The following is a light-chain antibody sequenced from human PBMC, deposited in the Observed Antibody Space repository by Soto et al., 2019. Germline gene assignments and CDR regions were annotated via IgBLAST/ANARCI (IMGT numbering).Light chain of an antibody. Sequence: QSVLTQPPSVSGAPGQRVTISCTGSSSNIGAGYDVHWYQQLPGTAPKLLIYGNSNRPSGVPDRFSGSKSGTSASLAITGLHAEHEADYYCQSYDSSLSGYVVFGGGTKLTVL. J-gene: IGLJ2*01. V-gene: IGLV1-40*01. CDR3: QSYDSSLSGYVV. CDR1: SSNIGAGYD. CDR2: GNS.